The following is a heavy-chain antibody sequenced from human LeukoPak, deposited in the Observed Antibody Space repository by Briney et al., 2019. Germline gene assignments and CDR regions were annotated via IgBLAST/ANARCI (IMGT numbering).Heavy chain of an antibody. J-gene: IGHJ4*02. CDR2: IHNSGST. Sequence: SETLSLTCTVSGGSISSYYWSWIRQTPARGLEWIGYIHNSGSTNYNPSLKSRVTISVDTSKNQFSLKLNSVTAADTAMYYCTRTDSSTAIDYWGQGTLVTVSS. D-gene: IGHD6-19*01. CDR1: GGSISSYY. V-gene: IGHV4-59*01. CDR3: TRTDSSTAIDY.